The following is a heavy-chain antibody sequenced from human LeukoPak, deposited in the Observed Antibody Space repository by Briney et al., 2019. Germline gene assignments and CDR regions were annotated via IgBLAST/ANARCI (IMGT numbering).Heavy chain of an antibody. V-gene: IGHV1-18*01. CDR2: ISAYNGNT. Sequence: GASVKVSCKASGYTFTSYGISWVRQAPGQGLEWMGWISAYNGNTNYAQKLQGRVTMTTDTSTSTAYMELRSLRSDDTAVYYCARGVAARLISGVPRHDYWGQGTLVTVSS. CDR1: GYTFTSYG. CDR3: ARGVAARLISGVPRHDY. J-gene: IGHJ4*02. D-gene: IGHD6-6*01.